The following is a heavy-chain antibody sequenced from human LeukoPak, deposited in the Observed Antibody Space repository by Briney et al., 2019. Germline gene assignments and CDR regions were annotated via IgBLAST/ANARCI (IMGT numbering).Heavy chain of an antibody. D-gene: IGHD7-27*01. Sequence: PSETLSLTCAVYGGSFSGYYWSWIRQPPGKGLEWIGYIYYSGSTNYNPSLKSRVTISVDTSKNQFSLKLSSVTAADTAVYYCARAPGVPRFDYWGQGTLVTVSS. J-gene: IGHJ4*02. CDR3: ARAPGVPRFDY. CDR1: GGSFSGYY. V-gene: IGHV4-59*01. CDR2: IYYSGST.